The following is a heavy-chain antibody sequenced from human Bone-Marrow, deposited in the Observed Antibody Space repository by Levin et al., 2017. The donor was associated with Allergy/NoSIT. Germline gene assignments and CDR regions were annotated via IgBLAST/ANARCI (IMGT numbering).Heavy chain of an antibody. CDR2: IWYDGSNK. V-gene: IGHV3-33*01. CDR1: GFTFSSYG. CDR3: ARAVTGTGDLRVNWFDP. J-gene: IGHJ5*02. Sequence: GESLKISCAASGFTFSSYGMHWVRQAPGKGLEWVAVIWYDGSNKYYADSVKGRFTISRDNSKNTLYLQMNSLRAEDTAVYYCARAVTGTGDLRVNWFDPWGQGTLVTVSS. D-gene: IGHD1-7*01.